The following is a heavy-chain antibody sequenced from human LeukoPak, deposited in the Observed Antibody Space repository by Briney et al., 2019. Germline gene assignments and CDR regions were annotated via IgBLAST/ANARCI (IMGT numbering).Heavy chain of an antibody. CDR2: ITSGTTI. D-gene: IGHD1-26*01. Sequence: GGSLRLSCAASGFTFSDHHMSWIRQVPGKGLEWISHITSGTTIYYADSVKGRFTISRDNAKNSLFLQMNSLRAEDTAVYYCAGTGYYLPWGQGTLVTVSS. V-gene: IGHV3-11*04. CDR1: GFTFSDHH. J-gene: IGHJ5*02. CDR3: AGTGYYLP.